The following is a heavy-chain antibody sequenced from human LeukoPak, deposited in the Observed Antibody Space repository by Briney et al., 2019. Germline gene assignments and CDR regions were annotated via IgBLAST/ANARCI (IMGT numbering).Heavy chain of an antibody. J-gene: IGHJ4*02. CDR3: AREVLDTAMALGY. CDR2: IYSGGTT. Sequence: GSLRLSCAASGFTVSSNYMSWVRQAPGKGLEWVSIIYSGGTTYYADSVKGRFTISRDNSKNTLYLQMNSLRAEDTAVCYCAREVLDTAMALGYWGQGTLVTVSS. V-gene: IGHV3-66*01. CDR1: GFTVSSNY. D-gene: IGHD5-18*01.